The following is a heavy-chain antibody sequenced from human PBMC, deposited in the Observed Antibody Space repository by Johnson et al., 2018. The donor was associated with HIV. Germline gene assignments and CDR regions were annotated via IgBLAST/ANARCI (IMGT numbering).Heavy chain of an antibody. V-gene: IGHV3-11*04. J-gene: IGHJ3*02. Sequence: QMQLVESGGGLVKPGGSLRLSCAASGFSFSDYYMSWIRQAPGKGPEWVSYISSSGSTVYYADSVKGRFTISRDNAKNSLYLQMNSLRAEDTAVYYCATRDPTHRPGVFDIWGQGTMVTVSS. CDR1: GFSFSDYY. D-gene: IGHD1-14*01. CDR3: ATRDPTHRPGVFDI. CDR2: ISSSGSTV.